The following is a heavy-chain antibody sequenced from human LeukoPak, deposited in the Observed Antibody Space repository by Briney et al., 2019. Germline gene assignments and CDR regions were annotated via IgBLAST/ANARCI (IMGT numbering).Heavy chain of an antibody. D-gene: IGHD1-26*01. V-gene: IGHV3-23*01. CDR1: GFTFSTYA. Sequence: PGGSLRLSCAASGFTFSTYAMGWVRQAPGKGLEWVSAISGSGVSTYYADSVKGRFTISSDNSKTTLYVQMNSLRAEDTAVYYCAKDRGGKKWGAFDIWGQGTMVTVS. J-gene: IGHJ3*02. CDR2: ISGSGVST. CDR3: AKDRGGKKWGAFDI.